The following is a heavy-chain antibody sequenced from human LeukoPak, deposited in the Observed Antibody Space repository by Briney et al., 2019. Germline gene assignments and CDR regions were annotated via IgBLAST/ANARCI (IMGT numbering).Heavy chain of an antibody. D-gene: IGHD3-22*01. CDR1: GGTFSSYT. J-gene: IGHJ3*02. CDR3: ASRYDSSGYYYGDDAFDI. CDR2: IIPILGIA. V-gene: IGHV1-69*02. Sequence: VASVKVSCKASGGTFSSYTISWVRQAPGQGLEWMGRIIPILGIANYAQKFQGRVTITADKSTSTAYMELSSLRSEDTAVYYCASRYDSSGYYYGDDAFDIWGQGTMVTVSS.